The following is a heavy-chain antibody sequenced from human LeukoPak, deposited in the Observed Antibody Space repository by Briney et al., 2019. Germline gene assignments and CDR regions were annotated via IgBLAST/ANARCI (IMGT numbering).Heavy chain of an antibody. D-gene: IGHD6-13*01. CDR1: GGSFSGYY. V-gene: IGHV4-34*01. CDR3: ARAHSFEGGSSWSGRNDAFDI. J-gene: IGHJ3*02. CDR2: INHSGST. Sequence: SETLSLTCAVYGGSFSGYYWSWIRQPPGKGLEWIGEINHSGSTNYNPSLKSRVTISVDTSKNQFSLKLRSVTAADTAVYYCARAHSFEGGSSWSGRNDAFDIWGQGTMVTVSS.